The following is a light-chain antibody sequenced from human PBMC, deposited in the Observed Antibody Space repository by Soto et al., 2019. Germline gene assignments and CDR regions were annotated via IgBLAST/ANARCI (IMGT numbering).Light chain of an antibody. CDR1: SSDVGGYNY. CDR2: DVS. V-gene: IGLV2-14*03. Sequence: QSVLTQPASVSGSPGQSITISCTGTSSDVGGYNYVSWYQQHPGKAPKLMIYDVSNRPSGVSSRFSGSKSGNTASLTISGLQAEDEADYYCSSYTSSSTVVFGTGTKLTVL. J-gene: IGLJ1*01. CDR3: SSYTSSSTVV.